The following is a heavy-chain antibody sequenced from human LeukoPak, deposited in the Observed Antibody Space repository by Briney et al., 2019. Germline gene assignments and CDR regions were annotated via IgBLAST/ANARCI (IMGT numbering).Heavy chain of an antibody. CDR1: GYSISSGYY. CDR2: IYHSGST. V-gene: IGHV4-38-2*02. CDR3: ARLHEYCSGGTCYYRSGDYYYYMDV. Sequence: SETLSLTCTVSGYSISSGYYWGWIRQPPGKGLEWIGSIYHSGSTFDNPSLESRVTIFVDTAKNQFSLKLSSVTAADTAVYYCARLHEYCSGGTCYYRSGDYYYYMDVWGKGTTVTISS. D-gene: IGHD2-15*01. J-gene: IGHJ6*03.